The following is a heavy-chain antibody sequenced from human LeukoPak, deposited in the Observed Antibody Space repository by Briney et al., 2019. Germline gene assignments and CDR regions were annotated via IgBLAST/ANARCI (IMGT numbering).Heavy chain of an antibody. J-gene: IGHJ6*03. D-gene: IGHD3-10*01. Sequence: GASVKVSCKASGYTFTGYYMHWVRQAPGQGLEWMGWMNPNSGGTNYAQKFQGRVTMTRDTSISTAYMELSRLRSDDTAVYYCARDPQYGSGSYYYYYYMDVWGKGTTVTVSS. CDR2: MNPNSGGT. V-gene: IGHV1-2*02. CDR1: GYTFTGYY. CDR3: ARDPQYGSGSYYYYYYMDV.